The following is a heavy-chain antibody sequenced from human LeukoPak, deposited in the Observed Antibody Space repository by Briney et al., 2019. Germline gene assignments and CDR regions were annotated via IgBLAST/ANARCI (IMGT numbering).Heavy chain of an antibody. CDR3: ATEGVRWLQFDY. CDR2: INAGNGNT. CDR1: GYTFTSYA. V-gene: IGHV1-3*03. D-gene: IGHD5-24*01. J-gene: IGHJ4*02. Sequence: ASVKVSCKASGYTFTSYAMHWVRQAPGQRLEWMGWINAGNGNTKYSQEFQGRVTITRDTSASTAYMELSSLRSEDMAVYYCATEGVRWLQFDYWGQGTLVTVSS.